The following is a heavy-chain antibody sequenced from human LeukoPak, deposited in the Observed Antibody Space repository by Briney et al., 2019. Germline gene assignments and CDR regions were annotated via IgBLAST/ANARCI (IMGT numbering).Heavy chain of an antibody. CDR3: ARSISMIVVVPFDP. CDR1: GFKFSSYS. CDR2: ISSSSSYI. D-gene: IGHD3-22*01. J-gene: IGHJ5*02. V-gene: IGHV3-21*01. Sequence: GGSLRLSCAASGFKFSSYSMKWVRQAPGKGLEWVSFISSSSSYIYYADSLKGRFTISRDNAKNSLYLQMNSLRAEDTAVYYCARSISMIVVVPFDPWGQGTLVTVSS.